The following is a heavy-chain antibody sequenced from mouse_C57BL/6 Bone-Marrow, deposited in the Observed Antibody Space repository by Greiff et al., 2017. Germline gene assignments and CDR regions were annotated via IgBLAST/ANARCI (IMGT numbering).Heavy chain of an antibody. CDR3: ARGYGSNYCDY. CDR2: IDPSDSYT. V-gene: IGHV1-50*01. J-gene: IGHJ2*01. D-gene: IGHD1-1*01. Sequence: QVQLQQPGAELVKPGASVKLSCKASGYTFTSYWMQWVKQRPGQGLEWIGEIDPSDSYTNYNQKFKGKATLTVDTSSSTAYMQLSSLTSEDSAVYYCARGYGSNYCDYWGQGTTRTVSS. CDR1: GYTFTSYW.